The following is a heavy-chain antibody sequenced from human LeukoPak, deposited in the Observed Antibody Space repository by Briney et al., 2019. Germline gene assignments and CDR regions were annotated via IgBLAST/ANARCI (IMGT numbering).Heavy chain of an antibody. Sequence: SVKVSFKASGGTFSSYAISWVRQAPGQGLEWMGRIIPILGIAHYAQKFQGRVTIAADKSTSTAYMGLSSLRPEDRAVYYWCHGEDSSGYGDYWGQGALVTVSS. CDR2: IIPILGIA. CDR1: GGTFSSYA. V-gene: IGHV1-69*04. D-gene: IGHD3-22*01. CDR3: CHGEDSSGYGDY. J-gene: IGHJ4*02.